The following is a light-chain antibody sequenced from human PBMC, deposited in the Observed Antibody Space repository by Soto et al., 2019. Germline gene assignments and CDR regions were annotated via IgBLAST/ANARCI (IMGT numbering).Light chain of an antibody. V-gene: IGLV2-11*01. CDR2: DVS. J-gene: IGLJ1*01. CDR1: SSDVGGYSY. CDR3: CSYAGAFTYV. Sequence: QSVLTQPRSVSGSPGHSVTISCTGTSSDVGGYSYVSWYQQHPGKAPKLMISDVSKRPSGVPDCFSGSKFGNTASLTISGLQAEDEADYYCCSYAGAFTYVFGSGTKLTVL.